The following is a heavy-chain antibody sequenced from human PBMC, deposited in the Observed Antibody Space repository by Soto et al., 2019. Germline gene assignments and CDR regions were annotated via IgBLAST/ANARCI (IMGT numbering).Heavy chain of an antibody. D-gene: IGHD3-9*01. CDR3: ARGSHILTGYDY. V-gene: IGHV4-34*01. CDR2: INHSGST. Sequence: SETLSLTCAVYGGSFSGYYWSWIRQPPGKGLEWIGEINHSGSTNYNPSLKSRVTISVDTSKNQFSLKLSSVTAADTAVYYCARGSHILTGYDYWGQGTLVTVSS. CDR1: GGSFSGYY. J-gene: IGHJ4*02.